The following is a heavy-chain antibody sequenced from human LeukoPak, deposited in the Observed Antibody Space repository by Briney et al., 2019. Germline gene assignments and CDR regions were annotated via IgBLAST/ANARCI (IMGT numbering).Heavy chain of an antibody. CDR1: GGTFSSYA. Sequence: ASVKVSCKASGGTFSSYAISWVRQAPGLGLEWMGGIIPIFGTANYAQKFQGRVTMTTDTSTSTAYMELRSLRSDDTAVYYCARQLYQPAAAFDIWGQGTMVTVSS. CDR3: ARQLYQPAAAFDI. D-gene: IGHD2-2*01. V-gene: IGHV1-69*05. J-gene: IGHJ3*02. CDR2: IIPIFGTA.